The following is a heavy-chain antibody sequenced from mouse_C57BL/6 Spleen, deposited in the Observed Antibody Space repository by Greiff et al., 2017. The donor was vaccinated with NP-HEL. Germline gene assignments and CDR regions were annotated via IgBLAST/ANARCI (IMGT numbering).Heavy chain of an antibody. CDR3: ARGEGTGYFDY. V-gene: IGHV5-6*01. CDR2: ISSGGSYT. CDR1: GFTFSSYG. J-gene: IGHJ2*01. D-gene: IGHD3-3*01. Sequence: EVHLVESGGDLVKPGGSLKLSCAASGFTFSSYGMSWVRQTPDKRLEWVATISSGGSYTYYPDSVKGRFTISRDNAKNTLYLQMSSLKSEDTAMYYCARGEGTGYFDYWGQGTTLTVSS.